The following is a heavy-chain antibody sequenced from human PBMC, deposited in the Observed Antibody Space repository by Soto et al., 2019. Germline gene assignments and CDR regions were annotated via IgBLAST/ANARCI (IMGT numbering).Heavy chain of an antibody. CDR1: ESTFSAFA. D-gene: IGHD3-22*01. V-gene: IGHV3-64*01. CDR3: ARGVHDSSGSRLDV. CDR2: ISYNGGSS. Sequence: PGGSLRLSCAASESTFSAFAMHWVRQGPGKGLEYVSGISYNGGSSYYANSVKGRFTISRDNSKNTLYLQMGSLRTDDMAVYYCARGVHDSSGSRLDVWGQGTTVTVSS. J-gene: IGHJ6*02.